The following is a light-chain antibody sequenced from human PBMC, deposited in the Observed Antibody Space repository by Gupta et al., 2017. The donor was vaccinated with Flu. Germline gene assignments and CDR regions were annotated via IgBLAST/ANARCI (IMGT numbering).Light chain of an antibody. V-gene: IGKV1-5*03. CDR2: KGS. J-gene: IGKJ1*01. CDR3: QQYKGFWT. Sequence: GKAPNLLVYKGSNLQSWVPSRFSGSGSGAQFTLTISSLQPDDFATYYCQQYKGFWTFGQGTKVEAK.